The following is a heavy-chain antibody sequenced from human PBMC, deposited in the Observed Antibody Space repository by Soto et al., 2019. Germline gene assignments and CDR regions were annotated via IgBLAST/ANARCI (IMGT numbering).Heavy chain of an antibody. V-gene: IGHV4-39*01. J-gene: IGHJ1*01. CDR3: ARKGPPIRAHNPPEYFQH. CDR2: IYYTGGT. CDR1: GDSISTRSNY. Sequence: QLQLQESGPGLVKPSETLSLTCTVSGDSISTRSNYWAWIRQPPGKGLEWIGSIYYTGGTYYNPSLTSRVLLCLDTSKNQFSLNLNSVTAADTAVYYCARKGPPIRAHNPPEYFQHWGQGTPVTVSS.